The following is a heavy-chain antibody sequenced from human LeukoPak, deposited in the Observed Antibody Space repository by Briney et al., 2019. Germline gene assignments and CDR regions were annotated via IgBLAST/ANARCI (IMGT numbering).Heavy chain of an antibody. V-gene: IGHV4-4*07. CDR3: ARSAYYYDSSGYYATYYFDY. D-gene: IGHD3-22*01. CDR2: IYTSGST. J-gene: IGHJ4*02. CDR1: GGSISSYY. Sequence: SETLSLTCTVSGGSISSYYWSWIRQPAGKGLEWIGRIYTSGSTNYNPSLKSRVTMSVDTSKNQFSLKLSSVTAADTAVYYCARSAYYYDSSGYYATYYFDYWGQGTLVTVSS.